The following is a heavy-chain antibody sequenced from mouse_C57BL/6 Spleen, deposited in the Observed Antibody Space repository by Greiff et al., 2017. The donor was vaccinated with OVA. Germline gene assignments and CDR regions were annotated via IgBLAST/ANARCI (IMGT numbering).Heavy chain of an antibody. CDR1: GFTFSDYG. V-gene: IGHV5-17*01. Sequence: EVHLVESGGGLVKPGGSLKLSCAASGFTFSDYGMHWVRQAPEKGLEWVAYISSGSSTIYYADTVKGRFTISRDNAKNTLFLQMTSLRSEDTAMYYCARQDYDGYFDVWGTGTTVTVSS. D-gene: IGHD2-4*01. J-gene: IGHJ1*03. CDR3: ARQDYDGYFDV. CDR2: ISSGSSTI.